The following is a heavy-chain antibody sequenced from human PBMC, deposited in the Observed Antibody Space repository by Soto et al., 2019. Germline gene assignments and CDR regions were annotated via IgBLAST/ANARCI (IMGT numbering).Heavy chain of an antibody. Sequence: ASVKVSCKASGYTFTGYYMHWVRQAPGQGLEWMGWINPNSGGTNYAQKFQGWVTMTRDTSISTAYMELSRLRSDDTAVYYCARARDFWSGYYPPSDAFDIWGQGTMVTVSS. D-gene: IGHD3-3*01. CDR3: ARARDFWSGYYPPSDAFDI. CDR1: GYTFTGYY. J-gene: IGHJ3*02. V-gene: IGHV1-2*04. CDR2: INPNSGGT.